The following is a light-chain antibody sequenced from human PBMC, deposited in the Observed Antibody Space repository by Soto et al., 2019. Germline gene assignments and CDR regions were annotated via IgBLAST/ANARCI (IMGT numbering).Light chain of an antibody. Sequence: DIVMTQSPDSLAVSLGERATINCKSSQSVLYSSNNRNYLAWYQLKPGQPPKLLIYWASTRESGVPDRFSGSGSGTDFTLTISSLQAEAVAVYYCQQYYGTPYTFGQGTKLEIK. CDR1: QSVLYSSNNRNY. J-gene: IGKJ2*01. CDR2: WAS. CDR3: QQYYGTPYT. V-gene: IGKV4-1*01.